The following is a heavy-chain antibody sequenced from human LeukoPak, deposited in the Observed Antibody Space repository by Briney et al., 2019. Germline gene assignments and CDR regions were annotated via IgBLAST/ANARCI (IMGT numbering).Heavy chain of an antibody. Sequence: GGSLRLSCAASGFTVSSNYMSWVRQAPGKGLEWVSVIYSGGSTYYADSVKGRFTISRDNSKNTLYLQMNSLRAEDTAVYYCARATVEMAIITFDYWGRGTLVTVSS. CDR2: IYSGGST. CDR3: ARATVEMAIITFDY. D-gene: IGHD5-24*01. J-gene: IGHJ4*02. V-gene: IGHV3-53*01. CDR1: GFTVSSNY.